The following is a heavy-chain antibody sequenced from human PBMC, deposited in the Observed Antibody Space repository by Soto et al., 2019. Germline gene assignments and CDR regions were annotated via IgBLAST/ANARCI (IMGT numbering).Heavy chain of an antibody. Sequence: GGSLRLSCAASGFTVSSNYMSWVRQAPGKGLEWVSVIYSGGSTYYADSVKGRFTISRDNSKNTLYLQMNSLRAEDTAVYYCAREGRYDSSVPTPFQQWGQGTLVTVSS. CDR1: GFTVSSNY. V-gene: IGHV3-66*01. CDR3: AREGRYDSSVPTPFQQ. J-gene: IGHJ1*01. D-gene: IGHD3-22*01. CDR2: IYSGGST.